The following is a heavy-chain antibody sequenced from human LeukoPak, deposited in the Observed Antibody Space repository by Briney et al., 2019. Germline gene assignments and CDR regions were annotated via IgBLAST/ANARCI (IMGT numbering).Heavy chain of an antibody. J-gene: IGHJ5*02. CDR1: NGSISSGSYY. CDR2: IYYSGST. D-gene: IGHD3-10*02. V-gene: IGHV4-61*01. CDR3: ARALMYGDNWFDP. Sequence: NPSQTLSLTCTVSNGSISSGSYYWSWIRQPPGKGLEWIGYIYYSGSTNYNPSLKSRVTISVDTSKNQFSLKLSSVTAADTAVYYCARALMYGDNWFDPWGQGTLVTVSS.